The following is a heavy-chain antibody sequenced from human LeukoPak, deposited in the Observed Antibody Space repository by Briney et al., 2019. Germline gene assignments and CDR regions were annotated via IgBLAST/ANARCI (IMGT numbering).Heavy chain of an antibody. CDR1: GFTVSSNY. CDR3: AKDTAAAGTDNY. CDR2: ISGSGGST. V-gene: IGHV3-23*01. J-gene: IGHJ4*02. Sequence: GGSLRLSCAASGFTVSSNYMSWVRQAPGKGLEWVSAISGSGGSTYYADSVKGRFTISRDNSKNTLYLQMNSLRAEDTAVYYCAKDTAAAGTDNYWGQGTLVTVSS. D-gene: IGHD6-13*01.